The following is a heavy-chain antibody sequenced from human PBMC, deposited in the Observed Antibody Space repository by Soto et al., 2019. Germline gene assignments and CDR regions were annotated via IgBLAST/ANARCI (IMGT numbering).Heavy chain of an antibody. V-gene: IGHV3-30*18. CDR1: GLTFSSYG. CDR2: ISYDGSNK. Sequence: GWSLRLSFAASGLTFSSYGMHWFRQAPGKGLEWVAVISYDGSNKYYADSVKGRFTISRDNSKNTLYLQMNSLRAEDTAVYYWAKDNYDSSWHFDYWGKGALVPVSA. CDR3: AKDNYDSSWHFDY. D-gene: IGHD3-22*01. J-gene: IGHJ4*02.